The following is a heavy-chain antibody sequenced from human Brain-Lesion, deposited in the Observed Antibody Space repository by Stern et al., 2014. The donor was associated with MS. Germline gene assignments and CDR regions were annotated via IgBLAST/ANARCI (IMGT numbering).Heavy chain of an antibody. J-gene: IGHJ4*02. V-gene: IGHV4-31*03. CDR3: ARVTEFLRFFYPDY. D-gene: IGHD3-3*01. CDR1: GGAVSSADSY. CDR2: IFYSGKT. Sequence: VQLVESGPGLVKPSQTLSLTCTVSGGAVSSADSYWSWIRQHPAKGLEWIGYIFYSGKTYYNPSLERRVTISMDQSKNPFSLYLRSVTAADTAVYCCARVTEFLRFFYPDYWGQGIRVTVSS.